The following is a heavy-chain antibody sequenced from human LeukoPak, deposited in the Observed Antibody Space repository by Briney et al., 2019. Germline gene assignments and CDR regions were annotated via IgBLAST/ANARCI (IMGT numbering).Heavy chain of an antibody. CDR3: ARDFYYDSSGYYDALDI. D-gene: IGHD3-22*01. V-gene: IGHV4-4*07. CDR2: IYTSGST. CDR1: GGSISSDY. J-gene: IGHJ3*02. Sequence: SETLSLTCTVSGGSISSDYWSWIRQPAGKGLEWIGRIYTSGSTNYNPSLKSRVTMSIDTSKNQFSLKLSSVAAADTAVYYCARDFYYDSSGYYDALDIWGQGTMVTVSS.